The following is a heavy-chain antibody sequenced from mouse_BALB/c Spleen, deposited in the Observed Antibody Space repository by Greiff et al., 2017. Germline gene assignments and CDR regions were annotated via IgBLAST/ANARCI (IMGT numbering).Heavy chain of an antibody. CDR2: INPSTGYT. CDR3: ASPAYYRYDVGD. J-gene: IGHJ2*01. V-gene: IGHV1-7*01. CDR1: GYTFTSYW. Sequence: QVQLKESGAELAKPGASVKMSCKASGYTFTSYWMHWVKQRPGQGLEWIGYINPSTGYTEYNQKFKDKATLTADKSSSTAYMQLSSLTSEDSAVYYCASPAYYRYDVGDWGQGTTLTVSS. D-gene: IGHD2-14*01.